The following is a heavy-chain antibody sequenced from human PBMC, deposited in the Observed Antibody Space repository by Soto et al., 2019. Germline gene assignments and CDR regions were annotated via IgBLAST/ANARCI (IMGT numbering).Heavy chain of an antibody. CDR3: ARARSAGYSGYEHFDY. V-gene: IGHV1-69*01. D-gene: IGHD5-12*01. CDR1: GGTFSSYA. Sequence: QVQLVQSGAEVKKPGSSVKVSCKASGGTFSSYAISWVRQAPGQGLEWMGGIIPIFGTANYAQKFQGRVTIAADESPSTAYMELSSLRSEDTAVXXXARARSAGYSGYEHFDYWGQGTLVXV. J-gene: IGHJ4*02. CDR2: IIPIFGTA.